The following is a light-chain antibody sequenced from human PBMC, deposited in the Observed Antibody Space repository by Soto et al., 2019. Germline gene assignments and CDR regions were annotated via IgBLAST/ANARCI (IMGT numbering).Light chain of an antibody. V-gene: IGLV2-14*01. J-gene: IGLJ1*01. CDR1: SSDVGGHDH. CDR3: SSFTSSSTLYV. CDR2: DVN. Sequence: QSALTQPASVSGSPGQSITISCTGTSSDVGGHDHVSWYQQHPGKAPKLMIYDVNNRPSGVSNRFSGSKSGNTASLTISGLQADDEADFYCSSFTSSSTLYVFGTGTKLTAL.